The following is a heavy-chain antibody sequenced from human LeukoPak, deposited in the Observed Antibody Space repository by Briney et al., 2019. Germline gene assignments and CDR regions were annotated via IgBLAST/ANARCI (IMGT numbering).Heavy chain of an antibody. CDR2: ISPSGDNT. D-gene: IGHD3-10*01. V-gene: IGHV3-23*01. Sequence: GGSLGLSCAASGFTFSSYAMTWVRQAPGKGLEWVSAISPSGDNTYHADSMKGRFTISRDNPKNTLYLQMNSLRAEDTALYFCARSGGMDVWGQGTTVTVSS. J-gene: IGHJ6*02. CDR1: GFTFSSYA. CDR3: ARSGGMDV.